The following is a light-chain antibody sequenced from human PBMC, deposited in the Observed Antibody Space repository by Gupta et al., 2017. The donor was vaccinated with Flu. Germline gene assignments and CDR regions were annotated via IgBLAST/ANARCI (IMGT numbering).Light chain of an antibody. Sequence: DIQMTQSPSSLSASVGDRVTITCRASQGIGNDLGWYQQKPGKAPKRLIYGASSLESGVPSRFSGSGSGTEFTLTISSLQPEDFATYYCLQHNDYPRMFGQGTKVEI. J-gene: IGKJ1*01. CDR1: QGIGND. CDR2: GAS. V-gene: IGKV1-17*01. CDR3: LQHNDYPRM.